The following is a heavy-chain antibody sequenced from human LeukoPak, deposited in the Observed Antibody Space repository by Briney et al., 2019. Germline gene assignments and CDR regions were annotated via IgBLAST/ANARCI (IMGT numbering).Heavy chain of an antibody. V-gene: IGHV4-34*01. CDR3: ARHIPYYYDSSGYRYYFDY. D-gene: IGHD3-22*01. Sequence: KPSETLSLTCAVYGGSFSGYYWSWIRQPPGKGLEWIGSIYYSGSTYYNPSLKSRVTISVDTSKNQFSLKLSSVTAADTAVYYCARHIPYYYDSSGYRYYFDYWGQGTLVTVSS. CDR2: IYYSGST. CDR1: GGSFSGYY. J-gene: IGHJ4*02.